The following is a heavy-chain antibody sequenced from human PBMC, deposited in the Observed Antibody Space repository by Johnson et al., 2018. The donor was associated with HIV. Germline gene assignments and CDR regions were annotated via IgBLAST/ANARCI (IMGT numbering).Heavy chain of an antibody. CDR2: ISYDGSNK. D-gene: IGHD3-22*01. CDR3: ARGGYYYDSYDAFDI. Sequence: MQLVESGGGVVQPGRSLRLSCAASGFTFSNAWMSWVRQAPGKGLEWVAVISYDGSNKYYADSVKGRFTISRDNSKNTLYLQMNSLRAEDTAVYYCARGGYYYDSYDAFDIWGQGTMVTVSS. V-gene: IGHV3-30*03. J-gene: IGHJ3*02. CDR1: GFTFSNAW.